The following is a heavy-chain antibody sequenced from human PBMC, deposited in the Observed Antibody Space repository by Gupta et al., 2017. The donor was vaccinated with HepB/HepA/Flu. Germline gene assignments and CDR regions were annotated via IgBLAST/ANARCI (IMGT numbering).Heavy chain of an antibody. CDR1: GFTFSSYA. J-gene: IGHJ4*02. D-gene: IGHD3-9*01. CDR2: ISGSGGST. V-gene: IGHV3-23*01. Sequence: EVQLLESGGGLVEPGGSLRLSCAASGFTFSSYAMSWVRQAPGKGLEWVSAISGSGGSTYYADSVKGRFTISRDNSKNTLYLQMNSLRADDTALYYCARVLRYFDWSYFDYWGQGTLVTVSS. CDR3: ARVLRYFDWSYFDY.